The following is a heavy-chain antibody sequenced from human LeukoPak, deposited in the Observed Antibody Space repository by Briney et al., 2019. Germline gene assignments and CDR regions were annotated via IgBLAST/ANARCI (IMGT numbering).Heavy chain of an antibody. CDR3: ARPIVTYSSSWYSAFDI. CDR1: GGTFSSYA. D-gene: IGHD6-13*01. Sequence: SVKVSCKASGGTFSSYAISWVRQAPGQGLEWMGGIIPTFGTANYAQKFQGRVTITADESTSTAYMELSSLRSEDTAVYYCARPIVTYSSSWYSAFDIWGQGTMVTVSS. CDR2: IIPTFGTA. J-gene: IGHJ3*02. V-gene: IGHV1-69*13.